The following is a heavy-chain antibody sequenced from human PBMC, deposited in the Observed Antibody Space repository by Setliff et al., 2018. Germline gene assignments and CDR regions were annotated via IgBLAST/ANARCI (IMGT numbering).Heavy chain of an antibody. CDR1: SGSINSGDYY. J-gene: IGHJ4*02. D-gene: IGHD3-10*01. Sequence: SETLSLTCTVSSGSINSGDYYWSWIRQPPGKGLEWIGYIYHSGSTYYNPSLRSRVTISVDTSKNQFSLKLSSVTAADTAVYYCATYSLLWFGKLSRWGQGTLGTVSS. V-gene: IGHV4-30-4*01. CDR3: ATYSLLWFGKLSR. CDR2: IYHSGST.